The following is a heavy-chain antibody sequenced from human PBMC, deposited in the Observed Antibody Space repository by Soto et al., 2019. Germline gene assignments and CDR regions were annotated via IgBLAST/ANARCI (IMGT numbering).Heavy chain of an antibody. CDR1: GGSISSGDYY. CDR2: IYYSGST. D-gene: IGHD3-3*01. Sequence: QVQLQESGPGLVKPSQTLSLTCTVSGGSISSGDYYWSWIRQHPGKGLEWIGYIYYSGSTYYIPSLKSRVNISVDTSKNQFSLKLSSVTAADTAVYYCARWWSGSRQGFDPWGQGTLVTVSS. V-gene: IGHV4-31*03. CDR3: ARWWSGSRQGFDP. J-gene: IGHJ5*02.